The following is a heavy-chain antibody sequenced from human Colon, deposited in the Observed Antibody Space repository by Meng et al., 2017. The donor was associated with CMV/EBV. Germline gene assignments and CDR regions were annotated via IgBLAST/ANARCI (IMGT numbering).Heavy chain of an antibody. CDR2: ISAYNGNT. J-gene: IGHJ4*02. CDR3: ATELSRGGY. V-gene: IGHV1-18*01. Sequence: QVQLVPSGTEVKKPGAAVKVSCKAAGDTLIDFGISWVRQAPGQGLEWMGWISAYNGNTNYAPEFQGRVTLTTDTSTTTDTSTTTVYMELRSLRSDDTAIYYCATELSRGGYWGQGTLVTVSS. CDR1: GDTLIDFG.